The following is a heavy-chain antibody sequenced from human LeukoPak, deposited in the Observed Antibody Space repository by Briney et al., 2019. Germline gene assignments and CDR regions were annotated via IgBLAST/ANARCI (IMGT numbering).Heavy chain of an antibody. Sequence: SETLSLTCTVSGYSISSGYYWGWIRQPPGKGLEWIGSIYHSGSTYYNPSLKSRVTISVDTSKNQFSLKLSSVTAADTAVYYCARAATVTMDDAFDIWGQGTMVTVSS. V-gene: IGHV4-38-2*02. CDR3: ARAATVTMDDAFDI. CDR1: GYSISSGYY. J-gene: IGHJ3*02. D-gene: IGHD4-11*01. CDR2: IYHSGST.